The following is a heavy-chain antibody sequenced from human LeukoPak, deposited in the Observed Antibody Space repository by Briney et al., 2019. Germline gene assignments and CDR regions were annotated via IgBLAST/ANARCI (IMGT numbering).Heavy chain of an antibody. CDR3: ARGGLWFGRARGDY. CDR1: GYTFTSYA. Sequence: GASVKVSCKASGYTFTSYAMHWVRQAPGQRLEWMGWINAGNGNTKYSQKFQGRVTMTRNTSISTAYMELSSLRSEDTAVYYCARGGLWFGRARGDYWGQGTLVTVSS. V-gene: IGHV1-3*01. J-gene: IGHJ4*02. D-gene: IGHD3-10*01. CDR2: INAGNGNT.